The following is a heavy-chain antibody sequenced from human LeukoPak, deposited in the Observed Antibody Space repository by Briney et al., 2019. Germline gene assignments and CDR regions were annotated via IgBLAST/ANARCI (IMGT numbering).Heavy chain of an antibody. Sequence: GGSLRLSCAVSGFTLRSYGMSWVRQAPGKGLEWVANIKQDGSENYYVDSVKGRFTISRDNAKNTLYLQMNSLRVEDTAVCYCARLPYYDVLAGTDYWGQGTLVTVSS. D-gene: IGHD3-9*01. J-gene: IGHJ4*02. CDR1: GFTLRSYG. CDR3: ARLPYYDVLAGTDY. V-gene: IGHV3-7*01. CDR2: IKQDGSEN.